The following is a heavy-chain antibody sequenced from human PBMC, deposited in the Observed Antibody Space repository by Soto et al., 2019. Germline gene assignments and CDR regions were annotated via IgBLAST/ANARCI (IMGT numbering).Heavy chain of an antibody. CDR2: VSIGGST. J-gene: IGHJ4*02. Sequence: GGSLRHSCAASGFTFSSYAMGWVRQGPGKGLEWVAVVSIGGSTHYADSVRGRFTISRDNSKNTLSLQMNSLTAEDTAVYFCAKRRGAGGHFDYWGQGALVTVSS. CDR1: GFTFSSYA. V-gene: IGHV3-23*01. CDR3: AKRRGAGGHFDY. D-gene: IGHD2-15*01.